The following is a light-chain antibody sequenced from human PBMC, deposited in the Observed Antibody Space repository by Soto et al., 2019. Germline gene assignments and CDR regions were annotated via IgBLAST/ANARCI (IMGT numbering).Light chain of an antibody. V-gene: IGKV3-20*01. J-gene: IGKJ1*01. Sequence: EIVFTQSPGTLSLSPGERATLSCRASQSVSNNYLAWYQQKPGQAPRLLIYGASNRATGTPDRFSGSGSGTDFTLTISRLEPEDFAVYYCQQYGNSGTFGQGTKVDIK. CDR1: QSVSNNY. CDR3: QQYGNSGT. CDR2: GAS.